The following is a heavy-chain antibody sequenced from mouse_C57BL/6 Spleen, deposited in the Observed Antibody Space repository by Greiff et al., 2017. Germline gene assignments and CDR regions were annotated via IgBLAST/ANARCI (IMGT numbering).Heavy chain of an antibody. J-gene: IGHJ2*01. CDR2: INPNNGGT. CDR3: ARRDSSGYVEDYFDY. CDR1: GYTFTDYN. Sequence: EVKLMESGPELVKPGASVKIPCKASGYTFTDYNMDWVKQSHGKSLEWIGDINPNNGGTIYNQKFKGKATLTVDKSSSTAYMELRSLTSEDTAVYDCARRDSSGYVEDYFDYWGQGTTLTVSS. D-gene: IGHD3-2*02. V-gene: IGHV1-18*01.